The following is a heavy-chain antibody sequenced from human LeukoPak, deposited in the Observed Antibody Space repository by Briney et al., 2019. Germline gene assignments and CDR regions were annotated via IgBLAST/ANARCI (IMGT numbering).Heavy chain of an antibody. CDR3: ATNIVGATGMGYFDY. CDR2: FDPEDGET. Sequence: ASVKVSCKVSGYTLTELSMHWVRQAPGKGLEWMGGFDPEDGETIYAQKFQGRVTMTEDTSTDTAYMELSSLRSEDTAVYYYATNIVGATGMGYFDYWGQGTLVTVSS. CDR1: GYTLTELS. J-gene: IGHJ4*02. V-gene: IGHV1-24*01. D-gene: IGHD1-26*01.